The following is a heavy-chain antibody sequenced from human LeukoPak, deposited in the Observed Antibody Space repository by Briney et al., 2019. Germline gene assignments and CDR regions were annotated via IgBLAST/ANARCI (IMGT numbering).Heavy chain of an antibody. CDR1: GGSISSSSYY. J-gene: IGHJ6*03. V-gene: IGHV4-39*07. CDR2: IYYSGST. Sequence: SETLSLTCTVSGGSISSSSYYWGWIRQPPGKGLEWIGSIYYSGSTNYNPSLKSRVTMSVDTSKNQFSLNLKSVTPEDTAVYYCARERIIVYYYYMDVWGKGTTVTVSS. CDR3: ARERIIVYYYYMDV. D-gene: IGHD1-26*01.